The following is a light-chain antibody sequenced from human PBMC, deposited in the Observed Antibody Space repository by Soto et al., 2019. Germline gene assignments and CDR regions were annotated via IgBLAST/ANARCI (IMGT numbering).Light chain of an antibody. V-gene: IGLV2-14*01. CDR2: EVS. Sequence: QSALTQPASVSGSPGQSITISCGGTSRDIGLYNYVSWYQQHPGEAPKLIISEVSNRPSGVSNRFSGSKSGNTASLTISRLQPDDEADYYCSSFTGDSTVLFGGGTKLTVL. J-gene: IGLJ2*01. CDR3: SSFTGDSTVL. CDR1: SRDIGLYNY.